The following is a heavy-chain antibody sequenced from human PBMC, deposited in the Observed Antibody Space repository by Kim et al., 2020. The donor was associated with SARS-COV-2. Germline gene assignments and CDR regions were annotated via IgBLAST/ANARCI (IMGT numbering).Heavy chain of an antibody. D-gene: IGHD6-19*01. V-gene: IGHV3-23*01. CDR2: ISGSGGSI. Sequence: GGSLRLSCAASGFTFSSYAMSWVRQAPGKGLEWVSAISGSGGSIYYADSVKGRFTISRDNSKNTLYLQMNSLRAEDTAVYYCAKYSSRFRYFDLWGRGTLVAVSS. CDR1: GFTFSSYA. J-gene: IGHJ2*01. CDR3: AKYSSRFRYFDL.